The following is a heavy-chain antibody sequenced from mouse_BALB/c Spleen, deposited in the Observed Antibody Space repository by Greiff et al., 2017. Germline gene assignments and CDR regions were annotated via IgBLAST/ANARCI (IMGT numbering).Heavy chain of an antibody. V-gene: IGHV5-6-5*01. CDR2: ISSGGST. J-gene: IGHJ3*01. Sequence: EVHLVESGGGLVKPGGSLKLSCAASGFTFSSYAMSWVRQTPEKRLEWVASISSGGSTYYPDSVKGRFTISRDNARNILYLQMSSLRSEDTAMYYCARGERELSWFAYWGQGTLVTVSA. CDR1: GFTFSSYA. D-gene: IGHD1-3*01. CDR3: ARGERELSWFAY.